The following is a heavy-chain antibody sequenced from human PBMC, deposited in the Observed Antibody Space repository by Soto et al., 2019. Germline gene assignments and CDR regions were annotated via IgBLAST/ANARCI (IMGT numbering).Heavy chain of an antibody. D-gene: IGHD3-22*01. CDR3: ARDRALYESSGLYFDY. J-gene: IGHJ4*02. CDR1: GDSISSFY. Sequence: PSETLSLTCTVSGDSISSFYWSWIRQSPGKGLEWIGYIYDSGSTKYNPSLESRVTISGDTSKNQFSLKLRSVTAADAAVYFCARDRALYESSGLYFDYWGQGIQVTVS. V-gene: IGHV4-59*01. CDR2: IYDSGST.